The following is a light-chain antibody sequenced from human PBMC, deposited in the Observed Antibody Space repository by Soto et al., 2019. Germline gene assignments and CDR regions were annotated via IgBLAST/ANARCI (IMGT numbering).Light chain of an antibody. V-gene: IGLV2-14*01. CDR2: EVS. J-gene: IGLJ1*01. Sequence: QSALTQPASVSGSPGQSITISCTGTSSDVGKYNYVSWYQQHPAKAPKLMIFEVSNRPSGVSNRFSGSKSGNTASLTISGLQAEDEAEYYCSSFSVASPLFGTGTKLTVL. CDR3: SSFSVASPL. CDR1: SSDVGKYNY.